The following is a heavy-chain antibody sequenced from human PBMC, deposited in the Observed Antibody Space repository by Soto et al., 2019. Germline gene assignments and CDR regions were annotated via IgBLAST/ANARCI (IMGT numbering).Heavy chain of an antibody. CDR1: GFTFSKYA. J-gene: IGHJ4*02. CDR3: AKDMEGVAARGTLFDY. D-gene: IGHD6-13*01. V-gene: IGHV3-23*01. Sequence: GGSLRLSCAASGFTFSKYALTWVRQTPGMRLEWVSTISGSGTTTYYADSVKGRFTISRDNSKNTLYLQMSSLRAEDTAVYYCAKDMEGVAARGTLFDYWGQGTLVTVSS. CDR2: ISGSGTTT.